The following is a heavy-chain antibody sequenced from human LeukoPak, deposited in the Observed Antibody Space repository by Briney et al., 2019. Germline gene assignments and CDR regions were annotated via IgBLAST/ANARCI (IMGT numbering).Heavy chain of an antibody. J-gene: IGHJ4*02. CDR2: ISSSSSTI. CDR1: GFTFSSYS. Sequence: GGSLRLSCAASGFTFSSYSMNWVRQAPGKGLEWVSYISSSSSTIYYADSVKGRFTISRDNAKNSLYLQMNSLRAEDTAVYYCAREECSSTSCYYDYWGQGTLVTVSS. CDR3: AREECSSTSCYYDY. D-gene: IGHD2-2*01. V-gene: IGHV3-48*01.